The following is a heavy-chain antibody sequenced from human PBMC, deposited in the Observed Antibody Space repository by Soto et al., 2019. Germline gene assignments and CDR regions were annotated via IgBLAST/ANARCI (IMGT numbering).Heavy chain of an antibody. D-gene: IGHD5-18*01. CDR3: GRGGDTAIPNYYYYYYGMDV. Sequence: PLETLSLTYTVFGGSISSYRWRWIRQPKGKGLEWIGYIYYSGSTNYNPSLKSRVTISVDTSKNQFSLKLSSVTAADTAVYYCGRGGDTAIPNYYYYYYGMDVWGQGTTVTVSS. CDR1: GGSISSYR. J-gene: IGHJ6*02. CDR2: IYYSGST. V-gene: IGHV4-59*01.